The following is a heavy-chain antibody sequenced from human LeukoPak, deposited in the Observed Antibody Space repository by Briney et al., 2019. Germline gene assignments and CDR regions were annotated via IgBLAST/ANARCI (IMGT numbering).Heavy chain of an antibody. CDR3: ARGNAQYSSSSFDYYYYMDV. J-gene: IGHJ6*03. D-gene: IGHD6-6*01. V-gene: IGHV3-21*01. Sequence: GGSLRLSCAASGFTFSSYSMNWARQAPGKGLEWVSSISSSSSSYIYYADSVKGRFTISRDNAKNSLYLQMNSLRAEDTAVYYCARGNAQYSSSSFDYYYYMDVWGKGTTVTVSS. CDR1: GFTFSSYS. CDR2: ISSSSSSYI.